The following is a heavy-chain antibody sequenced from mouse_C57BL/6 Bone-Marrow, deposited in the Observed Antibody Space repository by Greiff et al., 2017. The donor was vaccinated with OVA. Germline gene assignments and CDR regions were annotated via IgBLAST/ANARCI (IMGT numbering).Heavy chain of an antibody. J-gene: IGHJ2*01. CDR1: GYTFTSYW. CDR2: IDPSDSYT. Sequence: VQLQQPGAELVRPGTSVKLSCKASGYTFTSYWMHWVKQRPGQGLEWIGVIDPSDSYTNYNQKFKGKATLTVDTSSSTAYMQLSSLTSEDSAVYYCAREDYYGSADYWGQGTTLTVSS. V-gene: IGHV1-59*01. D-gene: IGHD1-1*01. CDR3: AREDYYGSADY.